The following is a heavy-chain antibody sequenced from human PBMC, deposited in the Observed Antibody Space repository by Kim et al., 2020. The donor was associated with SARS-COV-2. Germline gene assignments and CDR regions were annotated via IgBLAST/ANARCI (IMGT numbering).Heavy chain of an antibody. Sequence: GGSLRLSCAASGFTVSSNYMSWVRQAPGKGLEWVSVIYSGGSTYYADSVKGRFTISRDNSKNTLYLQMNSLRAEDTAVYYCARDPISANGYNDYWGQGTLVTVSS. D-gene: IGHD2-8*01. CDR3: ARDPISANGYNDY. CDR1: GFTVSSNY. CDR2: IYSGGST. J-gene: IGHJ4*02. V-gene: IGHV3-53*01.